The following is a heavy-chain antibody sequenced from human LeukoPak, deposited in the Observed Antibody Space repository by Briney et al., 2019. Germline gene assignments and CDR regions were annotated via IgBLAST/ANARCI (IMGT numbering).Heavy chain of an antibody. CDR2: FDPEDGET. J-gene: IGHJ4*02. V-gene: IGHV1-24*01. Sequence: GASVKVSCKVSGYTLTELSMHWVRQGPGKGLGWMGGFDPEDGETIYAQKFQGRVTMTEDTSTDTAYMELSSLRSEDTAVYYCATDSGAVAGRGYYFDYWGQGTLVTVSS. CDR3: ATDSGAVAGRGYYFDY. D-gene: IGHD6-19*01. CDR1: GYTLTELS.